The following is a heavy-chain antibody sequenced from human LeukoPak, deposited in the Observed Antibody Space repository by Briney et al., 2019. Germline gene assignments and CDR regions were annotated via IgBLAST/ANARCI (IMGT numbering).Heavy chain of an antibody. Sequence: GGSLRLSCAASGFTFNNYGTHWVRQAPGKGLEWVAAIWYDGSNKYYTDSVKGRFTISRGNSKNTLYLQMNSLRAEDTAVYYCARDLSQPLRGFDYWGQGTLVTVSS. CDR1: GFTFNNYG. J-gene: IGHJ4*02. CDR2: IWYDGSNK. CDR3: ARDLSQPLRGFDY. V-gene: IGHV3-33*01. D-gene: IGHD5-12*01.